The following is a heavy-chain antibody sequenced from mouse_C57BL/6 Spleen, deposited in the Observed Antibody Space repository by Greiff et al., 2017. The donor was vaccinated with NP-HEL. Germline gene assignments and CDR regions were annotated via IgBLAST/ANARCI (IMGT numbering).Heavy chain of an antibody. CDR1: GFTFSSYA. D-gene: IGHD1-1*01. CDR2: ISDGGSYT. V-gene: IGHV5-4*03. Sequence: EVKLMESGGGLVKPGGSLKLSCAASGFTFSSYAMSWVRQTPEKRLEWVATISDGGSYTYYPDNVKGRFTISRDNAKNNLYLQMSHLKSEDTAMYYCARGDYYGGGFVYWGQGTLVTVSA. CDR3: ARGDYYGGGFVY. J-gene: IGHJ3*01.